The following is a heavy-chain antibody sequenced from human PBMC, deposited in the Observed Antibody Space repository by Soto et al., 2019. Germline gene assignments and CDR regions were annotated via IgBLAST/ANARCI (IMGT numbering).Heavy chain of an antibody. CDR3: ASHRTFWPFDY. J-gene: IGHJ4*02. V-gene: IGHV4-39*01. D-gene: IGHD2-8*01. CDR1: GGSISSSSYY. CDR2: ISYSDGS. Sequence: SETLSLTCTVSGGSISSSSYYWGWMRRPPGKGLEWIASISYSDGSFYNSSLKSRLTISVDTSKNQFSLSLRSVTAADTAVYYCASHRTFWPFDYWGQGTVVTVSS.